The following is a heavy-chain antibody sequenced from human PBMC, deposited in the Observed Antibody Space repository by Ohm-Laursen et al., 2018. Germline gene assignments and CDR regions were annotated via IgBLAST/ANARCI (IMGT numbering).Heavy chain of an antibody. CDR2: IGSGYTP. Sequence: SLRLSCTASGFTFSIYEMNWVRQAPEKGLEWVSYIGSGYTPHYADSVKGRFTISRDNAKNSLYLQMTSLTAEDTAVYYCARANSHRVVPVAGLDYYGMDVWGQGTTVTVSS. CDR3: ARANSHRVVPVAGLDYYGMDV. CDR1: GFTFSIYE. J-gene: IGHJ6*02. V-gene: IGHV3-48*03. D-gene: IGHD2-2*01.